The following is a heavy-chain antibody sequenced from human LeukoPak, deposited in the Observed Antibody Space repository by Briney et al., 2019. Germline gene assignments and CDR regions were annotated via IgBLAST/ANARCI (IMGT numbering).Heavy chain of an antibody. V-gene: IGHV4-34*01. J-gene: IGHJ5*02. D-gene: IGHD6-19*01. CDR2: TNHSGST. CDR3: ARGQLKWLKNWFDP. CDR1: GGSFSGYY. Sequence: PSETLSLTCAVYGGSFSGYYWSWIRQPPGKGLEWIGETNHSGSTNYNPSLKSRVTISVDTSKNQFSLKLSSVTAADTAVYYCARGQLKWLKNWFDPWGQGTLVTVSS.